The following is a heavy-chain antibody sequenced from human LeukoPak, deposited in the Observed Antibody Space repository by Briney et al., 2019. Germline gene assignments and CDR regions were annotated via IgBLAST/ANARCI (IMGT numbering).Heavy chain of an antibody. V-gene: IGHV1-18*04. J-gene: IGHJ4*02. Sequence: ASVKVSCKASGYTLTSYGISWVRQAPGQGLEWMGWISASDGNTNYAQKLQGRVTMTTDTSTSTAYMELRSLRSDDTAVYYCARQALLHSGWPPQTDYWGQRTLVTVSS. CDR1: GYTLTSYG. CDR3: ARQALLHSGWPPQTDY. CDR2: ISASDGNT. D-gene: IGHD6-19*01.